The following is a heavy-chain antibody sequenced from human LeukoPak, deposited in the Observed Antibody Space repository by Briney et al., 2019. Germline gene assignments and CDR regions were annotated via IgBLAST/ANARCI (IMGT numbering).Heavy chain of an antibody. D-gene: IGHD4-17*01. V-gene: IGHV3-33*01. CDR2: IWDDGNNK. CDR1: GFSFSNHG. J-gene: IGHJ4*02. Sequence: GGSLRLSCAASGFSFSNHGMHWVRQAPGKRLEWVAVIWDDGNNKRYANSVNGRFTISRDNSENTLYLQMNGLRAEDTAVYYCARETGSAVGSTDFDYWGQGTLVTVSS. CDR3: ARETGSAVGSTDFDY.